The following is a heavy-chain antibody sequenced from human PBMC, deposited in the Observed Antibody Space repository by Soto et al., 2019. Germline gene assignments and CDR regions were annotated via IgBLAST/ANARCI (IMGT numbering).Heavy chain of an antibody. V-gene: IGHV5-51*01. J-gene: IGHJ6*02. Sequence: GESLKISGKRSGYSFTSYWIGWVRQMTGKGLEWMGIIYPGDSDTRYSPSFQGQVTISADKSISTAFLQWSCLTASVTATDYYARSQVEDSSVSSCYQFGVHVWGQGTTVNAAS. CDR2: IYPGDSDT. CDR1: GYSFTSYW. D-gene: IGHD2-15*01. CDR3: ARSQVEDSSVSSCYQFGVHV.